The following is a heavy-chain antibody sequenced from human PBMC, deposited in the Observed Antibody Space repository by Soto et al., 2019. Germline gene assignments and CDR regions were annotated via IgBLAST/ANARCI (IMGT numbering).Heavy chain of an antibody. V-gene: IGHV3-66*01. CDR1: ALTVTRHH. CDR3: AAATPTYGFDF. Sequence: EEHLVESGGGLVQPGGSLRLSCAASALTVTRHHMRWVRQAPGKGLEWVSVVYSDGSAYYADSVKGRFTMSRDPSKNTAYLQMNNLRAEDTAIYFCAAATPTYGFDFWGQGTLVTVSS. J-gene: IGHJ4*02. D-gene: IGHD6-13*01. CDR2: VYSDGSA.